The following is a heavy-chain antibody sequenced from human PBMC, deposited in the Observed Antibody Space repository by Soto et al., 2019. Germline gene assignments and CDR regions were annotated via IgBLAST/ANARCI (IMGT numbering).Heavy chain of an antibody. Sequence: GGSLRLSCAASGFTFSSYAMSWVRQAPGKGLEWVSAISGSGGSTYYADSVKGRFTISRDNSKNTLYLQMNSLRAEDTAVYYCAKSNLGIAVAGRTGDRVDYWGQGTLVTVSS. CDR2: ISGSGGST. V-gene: IGHV3-23*01. CDR1: GFTFSSYA. D-gene: IGHD6-19*01. J-gene: IGHJ4*02. CDR3: AKSNLGIAVAGRTGDRVDY.